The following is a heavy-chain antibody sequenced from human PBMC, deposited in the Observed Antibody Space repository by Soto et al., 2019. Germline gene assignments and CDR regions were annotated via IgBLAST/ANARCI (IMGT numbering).Heavy chain of an antibody. CDR2: ISYSGTT. V-gene: IGHV4-34*02. Sequence: QVQLQQWGAGLLKPSETLSLACAVYGGSFNDYYWSWIRQPPGKGLEWIGEISYSGTTHYNPSLKSRVTISLDTSKNQFSLSLSSVTAADTALYFCARVNYCSATGCHYFYYYGMDVWGQGTTVTVSS. CDR1: GGSFNDYY. J-gene: IGHJ6*02. CDR3: ARVNYCSATGCHYFYYYGMDV. D-gene: IGHD2-15*01.